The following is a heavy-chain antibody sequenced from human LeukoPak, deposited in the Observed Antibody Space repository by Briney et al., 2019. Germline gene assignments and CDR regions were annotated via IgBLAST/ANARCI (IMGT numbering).Heavy chain of an antibody. D-gene: IGHD6-19*01. CDR2: IIPIFVTA. Sequence: ASVKVSCKASGGTFTGYAISWVRQAPGQGLEWRGGIIPIFVTANYAQKFQGRVTITADKSTSTAYMELSSLRSEDTAVYYCASLAVAAPSHFDYWGQGTLVTVSS. CDR1: GGTFTGYA. CDR3: ASLAVAAPSHFDY. J-gene: IGHJ4*02. V-gene: IGHV1-69*06.